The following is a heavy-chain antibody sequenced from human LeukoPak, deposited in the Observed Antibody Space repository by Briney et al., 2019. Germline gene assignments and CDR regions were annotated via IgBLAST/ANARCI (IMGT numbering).Heavy chain of an antibody. J-gene: IGHJ3*02. CDR3: ARGSGGGSYISFYAFDI. V-gene: IGHV1-69*05. D-gene: IGHD1-26*01. CDR1: GGTFSSYA. CDR2: IIPIFGTA. Sequence: SVKVSCKASGGTFSSYAISWVRQAPGQGLEWMGGIIPIFGTANYAQKFQGRVTITTDESTSTAYMELSSLRSEDTAVYYCARGSGGGSYISFYAFDIWGQGTMVTVSS.